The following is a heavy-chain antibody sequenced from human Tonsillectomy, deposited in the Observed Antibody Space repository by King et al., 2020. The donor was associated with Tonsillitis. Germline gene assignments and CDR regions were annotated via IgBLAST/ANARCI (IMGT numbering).Heavy chain of an antibody. Sequence: VQLVESGGGLVQPGGSLRLSWAASGFTFSSYAMSWVRQAPGKGLEWVSAISGSGGCTYYADSVKGRFTISRDNSKNTLYLQMNSLRAEDTAVYYCAKEIVGATTWYYGMDVWGQGTTVTVSS. V-gene: IGHV3-23*04. D-gene: IGHD1-26*01. CDR3: AKEIVGATTWYYGMDV. J-gene: IGHJ6*02. CDR1: GFTFSSYA. CDR2: ISGSGGCT.